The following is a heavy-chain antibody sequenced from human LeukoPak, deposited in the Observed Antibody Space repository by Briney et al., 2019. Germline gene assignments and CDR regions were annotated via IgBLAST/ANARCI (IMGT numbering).Heavy chain of an antibody. V-gene: IGHV3-7*01. Sequence: GGSLRLSCAASGFSFSAYWRSWVRQTPEKGLGFVSSINKESRARNYMHSLRGPCTISRDTAKTSVYLDINSLTAADTGVCYCARDPGSSSFDLWGQGALVTVSS. CDR1: GFSFSAYW. CDR3: ARDPGSSSFDL. CDR2: INKESRAR. J-gene: IGHJ4*02. D-gene: IGHD6-13*01.